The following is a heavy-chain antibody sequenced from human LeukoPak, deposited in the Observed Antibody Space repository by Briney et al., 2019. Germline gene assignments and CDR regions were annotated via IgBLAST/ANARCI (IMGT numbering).Heavy chain of an antibody. D-gene: IGHD3-3*01. CDR2: ISGSGDST. V-gene: IGHV3-23*01. CDR1: GFTFSSYA. CDR3: ASPVRGAYYDFWSSDY. J-gene: IGHJ4*02. Sequence: GGSLRLSCAASGFTFSSYAMSWVSQAPGKGLEWDSVISGSGDSTYYADSVKGRFTISRDNSKTTLYLQMNSLRAEDTAVYYCASPVRGAYYDFWSSDYWGQGTLVTVSS.